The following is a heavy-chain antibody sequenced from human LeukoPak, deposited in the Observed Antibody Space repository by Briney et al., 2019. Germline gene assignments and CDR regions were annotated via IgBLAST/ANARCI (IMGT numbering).Heavy chain of an antibody. D-gene: IGHD3-22*01. CDR1: GGSISSYY. J-gene: IGHJ4*02. Sequence: SETLSLTCTVSGGSISSYYWSWIRQPPGKGLEWIGYIYYSGSTYYNPSLKSRVTISVDTSKNQFSLKLSSVTAADTAVYYCARGLPDYYDSSGYDYWGQGTLVTVSS. CDR2: IYYSGST. V-gene: IGHV4-59*08. CDR3: ARGLPDYYDSSGYDY.